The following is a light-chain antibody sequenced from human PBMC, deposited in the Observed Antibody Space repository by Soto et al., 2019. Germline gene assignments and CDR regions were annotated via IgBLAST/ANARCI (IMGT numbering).Light chain of an antibody. CDR2: STS. CDR3: QQSYITPNT. Sequence: IQMTQSPSSLSASVGDTFTITCRASQRINNNFNWYQQKAGKAPKLLIYSTSTLQSGVPSRFSGSGSGTDFTLTISSLQPEDFATYYCQQSYITPNTFGQGTRLEIK. CDR1: QRINNN. V-gene: IGKV1-39*01. J-gene: IGKJ5*01.